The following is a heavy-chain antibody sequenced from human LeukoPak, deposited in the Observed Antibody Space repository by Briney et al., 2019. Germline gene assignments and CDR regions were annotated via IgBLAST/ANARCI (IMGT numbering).Heavy chain of an antibody. CDR1: GGSISSGSYY. J-gene: IGHJ4*02. CDR3: ARPANNFGVVPY. CDR2: IYTSGST. V-gene: IGHV4-61*02. D-gene: IGHD3-3*01. Sequence: TLSLTCTVSGGSISSGSYYWSWIRQPAGKGLEWIGRIYTSGSTNYNPSLKSRVTISVDTSKNQFSLKLSSVTAADTAVYYCARPANNFGVVPYWGQGTLVTVSS.